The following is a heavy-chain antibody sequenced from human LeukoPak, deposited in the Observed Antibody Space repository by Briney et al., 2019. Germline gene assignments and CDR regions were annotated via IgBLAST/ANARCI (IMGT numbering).Heavy chain of an antibody. CDR2: IWYDGSNK. CDR3: ARGNYDFWSGYSDY. J-gene: IGHJ4*02. CDR1: GFTFSSYG. D-gene: IGHD3-3*01. V-gene: IGHV3-33*03. Sequence: GRSLRLSCAASGFTFSSYGMHWVRQAPGKGLEWVAVIWYDGSNKYYADSVKGRFTISRDNAKNSLYLQMNSLRAEDTALYYCARGNYDFWSGYSDYWGQGTLVTVSS.